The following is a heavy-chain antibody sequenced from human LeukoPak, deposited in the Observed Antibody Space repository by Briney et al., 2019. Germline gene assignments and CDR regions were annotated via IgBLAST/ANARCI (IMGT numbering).Heavy chain of an antibody. Sequence: PGGSLRLSCAASGFTFSSFPMSWVRQAPGKGLEWVSAITGDDYNIYYADSVKGRFTISRDNSKNTLYLQMNTLRAEDRAVYYCAKENPVGGTNYFDYWGQGALVTVAS. CDR3: AKENPVGGTNYFDY. CDR1: GFTFSSFP. D-gene: IGHD1-26*01. V-gene: IGHV3-23*01. CDR2: ITGDDYNI. J-gene: IGHJ4*02.